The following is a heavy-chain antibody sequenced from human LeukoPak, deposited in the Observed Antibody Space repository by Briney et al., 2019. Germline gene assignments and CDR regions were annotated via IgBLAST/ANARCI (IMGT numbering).Heavy chain of an antibody. V-gene: IGHV1-2*02. Sequence: ASVKVSCKASGYTFTGYYMHWLRQAPGQGLEWMGWINPNSGGTNYAQKFQGRVTMTRDTSISTAYMELSRLRSDDTAVYYCARGIVVVPAAIPGYWGQGTLVTVSS. CDR1: GYTFTGYY. J-gene: IGHJ4*02. CDR2: INPNSGGT. CDR3: ARGIVVVPAAIPGY. D-gene: IGHD2-2*01.